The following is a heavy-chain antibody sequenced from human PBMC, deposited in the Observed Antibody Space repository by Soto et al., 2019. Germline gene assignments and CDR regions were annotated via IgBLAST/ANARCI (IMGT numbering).Heavy chain of an antibody. D-gene: IGHD3-9*01. Sequence: PSETLSLTCAVYGGSFSGYYWSWIRQPLGKGLEWIGEINHSGSTNYNPSLKSRVTISVDTSKNQFSLKLSSVTAADTAVYYCARRCYDILTGYYSYYFDYWGQGTLVTVSS. J-gene: IGHJ4*02. CDR3: ARRCYDILTGYYSYYFDY. CDR1: GGSFSGYY. CDR2: INHSGST. V-gene: IGHV4-34*01.